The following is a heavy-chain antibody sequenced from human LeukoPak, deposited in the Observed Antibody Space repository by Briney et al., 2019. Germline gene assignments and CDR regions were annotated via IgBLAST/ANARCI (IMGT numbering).Heavy chain of an antibody. CDR3: ARDLNWETY. CDR1: GFTFSSYW. Sequence: GGSLRLSCAASGFTFSSYWMHWVRQAPGKGLEWVAHIKTDGSQIYYVDSVKGRFTISRDNAKNSLYLQMNSLRAEDTAVYYCARDLNWETYWGQGTLVSVSS. CDR2: IKTDGSQI. D-gene: IGHD7-27*01. V-gene: IGHV3-7*01. J-gene: IGHJ4*02.